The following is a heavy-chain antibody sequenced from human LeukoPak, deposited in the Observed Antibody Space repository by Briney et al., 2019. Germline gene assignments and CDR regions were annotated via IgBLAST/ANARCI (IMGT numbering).Heavy chain of an antibody. J-gene: IGHJ3*02. CDR2: ISSSSSTI. CDR1: GFTFSSYS. D-gene: IGHD3-22*01. CDR3: AREVQHYAGRVYDHDAFDI. V-gene: IGHV3-48*02. Sequence: PGGSLRLSCAASGFTFSSYSMNWVRQAPGTGLEWVSYISSSSSTIYYADSVKGRFTISRDNAKNSLYLQMNSLRDEDTAVYYCAREVQHYAGRVYDHDAFDIWGQGTMVTVSS.